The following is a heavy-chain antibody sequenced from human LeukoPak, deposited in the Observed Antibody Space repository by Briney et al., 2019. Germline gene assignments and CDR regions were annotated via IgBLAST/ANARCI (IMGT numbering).Heavy chain of an antibody. CDR3: ARTTEGYCRGRSCYSYYYYMDV. V-gene: IGHV4-61*02. CDR2: IYTSGDT. J-gene: IGHJ6*03. D-gene: IGHD2-15*01. CDR1: GGSFSSRPYY. Sequence: SETLSLTCTVSGGSFSSRPYYWSWIRQPAGKGLEWIGRIYTSGDTDYNPSLKSRVTISVDTSKNQFSLKLSSVTAADTAVYYCARTTEGYCRGRSCYSYYYYMDVWGKGTTVTVSS.